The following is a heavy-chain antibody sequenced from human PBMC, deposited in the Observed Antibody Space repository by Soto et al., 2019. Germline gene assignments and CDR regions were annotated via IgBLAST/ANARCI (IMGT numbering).Heavy chain of an antibody. Sequence: LSLTCTVSGGSVSSGSYYWSWIRQPPGKGLEWIGYIYYSGSTNYNPSLKSRVTISVDTSKNQFSLKLSSVTAADTAVYYCARAYCGGDCYSGNWFDPWGQGTLVTVSS. D-gene: IGHD2-21*02. J-gene: IGHJ5*02. CDR1: GGSVSSGSYY. CDR2: IYYSGST. V-gene: IGHV4-61*01. CDR3: ARAYCGGDCYSGNWFDP.